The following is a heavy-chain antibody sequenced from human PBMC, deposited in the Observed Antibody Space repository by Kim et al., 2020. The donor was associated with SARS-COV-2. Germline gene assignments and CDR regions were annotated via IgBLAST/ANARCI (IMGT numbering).Heavy chain of an antibody. CDR1: GFTFSNAW. CDR2: IKSKTDGGTT. D-gene: IGHD3-22*01. J-gene: IGHJ3*02. V-gene: IGHV3-15*01. CDR3: TTDPKGPRRYYDSSDAFDI. Sequence: GGSLRLSCAASGFTFSNAWMSWVRQAPGKGLEWVGRIKSKTDGGTTDYAAPVKGRFTISRDDSKNTLYLQMNSLKTEDTAVYYCTTDPKGPRRYYDSSDAFDIWGQGTMVTVSS.